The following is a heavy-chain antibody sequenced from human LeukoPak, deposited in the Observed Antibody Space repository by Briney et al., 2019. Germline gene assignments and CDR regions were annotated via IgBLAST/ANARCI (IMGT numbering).Heavy chain of an antibody. V-gene: IGHV3-21*01. CDR1: GFTFSSYS. D-gene: IGHD5-12*01. J-gene: IGHJ3*02. CDR2: ISSSSSYI. CDR3: GRVKEASAFDI. Sequence: GGSLRLSCAASGFTFSSYSMNWVRQAPGKGLEWISSISSSSSYIYYADSVKGRFTISRDNAKNSLYLQMNSLRAEDTAVYYCGRVKEASAFDIWGQGTMVTVSS.